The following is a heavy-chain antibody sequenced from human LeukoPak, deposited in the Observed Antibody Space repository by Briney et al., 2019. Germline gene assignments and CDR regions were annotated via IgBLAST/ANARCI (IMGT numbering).Heavy chain of an antibody. CDR3: ARSSGYYYGSGSYYDWFDP. D-gene: IGHD3-10*01. Sequence: PSETLSLTCTVSGGSISSYYWSWIRQPPGRGLEWIGYIYYSGSTNYNPSLKSRVTISVDTSKNQFSLKLSSVTAADTAVYYCARSSGYYYGSGSYYDWFDPWGQGTLVTVSS. V-gene: IGHV4-59*08. CDR2: IYYSGST. J-gene: IGHJ5*02. CDR1: GGSISSYY.